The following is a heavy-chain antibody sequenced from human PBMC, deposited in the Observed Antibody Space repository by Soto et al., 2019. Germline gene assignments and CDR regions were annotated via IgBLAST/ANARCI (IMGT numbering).Heavy chain of an antibody. CDR3: ARDFLFAFDY. V-gene: IGHV3-7*01. Sequence: PGGSLRLSCAASGFTFSSYWMSWVRQAPGKGLEWVANIKQDGSEKYYVDSVKGRFTISRDNAKNSLYLQMNSLGDDDTAVYYCARDFLFAFDYWGQGTLVTVSS. CDR2: IKQDGSEK. D-gene: IGHD3-10*02. CDR1: GFTFSSYW. J-gene: IGHJ4*02.